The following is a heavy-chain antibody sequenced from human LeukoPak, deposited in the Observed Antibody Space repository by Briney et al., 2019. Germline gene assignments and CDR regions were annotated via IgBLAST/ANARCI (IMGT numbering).Heavy chain of an antibody. CDR2: ITTSSTYT. Sequence: GGSLRLFCAASGFTFSDYYMSWIRQAPGKGLEWISYITTSSTYTNYADSVKGRFTISRDNAKNSLYLQMNSLRAEDTAVYYCARGGQALAAAVIGGDAFDIWGQGTMVTVSS. V-gene: IGHV3-11*05. CDR3: ARGGQALAAAVIGGDAFDI. J-gene: IGHJ3*02. D-gene: IGHD6-13*01. CDR1: GFTFSDYY.